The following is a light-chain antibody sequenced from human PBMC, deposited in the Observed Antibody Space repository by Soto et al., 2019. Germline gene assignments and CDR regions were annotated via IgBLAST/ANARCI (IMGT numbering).Light chain of an antibody. J-gene: IGLJ3*02. CDR2: EAT. CDR3: TSYVGNDIGV. Sequence: QSVLTQPPSASGSPGQSVTISCTGTSSDVGAYKYVSWYQQYPGKAPKLMIYEATKRPSGVPDRFSGSKSGNTASLTVSGLQAEDEADYYCTSYVGNDIGVFGGGTKLTVL. CDR1: SSDVGAYKY. V-gene: IGLV2-8*01.